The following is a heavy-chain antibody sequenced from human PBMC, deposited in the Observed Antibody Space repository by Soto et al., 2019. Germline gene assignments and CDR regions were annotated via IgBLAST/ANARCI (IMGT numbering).Heavy chain of an antibody. CDR1: GDSISSGGSS. V-gene: IGHV4-30-2*01. CDR2: IYYVGGT. J-gene: IGHJ6*02. CDR3: ARALRSTVLPPPYYYYVMAV. Sequence: PSETLSLTCAVSGDSISSGGSSWSWIRQPPGKGLEWIGFIYYVGGTYYNPSLKSRVTISVDWSENQFSLELSSVTAADTAAYSCARALRSTVLPPPYYYYVMAVWGQGNTVTVSS. D-gene: IGHD4-17*01.